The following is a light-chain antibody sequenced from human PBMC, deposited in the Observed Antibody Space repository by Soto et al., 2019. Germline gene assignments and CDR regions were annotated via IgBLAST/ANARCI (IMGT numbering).Light chain of an antibody. J-gene: IGKJ5*01. Sequence: EVVLTQSPGTLSLSPGERATLSCRASQSVSSSYLAWYQQKPGQAPRLLIYGASNRATGIPDRIGGSGSGKDFTLTISRLEPEDVSVYYCQQYGRSPITFGQGTRLESK. V-gene: IGKV3-20*01. CDR1: QSVSSSY. CDR2: GAS. CDR3: QQYGRSPIT.